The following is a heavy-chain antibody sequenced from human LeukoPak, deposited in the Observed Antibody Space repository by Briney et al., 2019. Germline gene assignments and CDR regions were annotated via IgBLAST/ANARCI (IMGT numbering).Heavy chain of an antibody. CDR1: GYTFTNSV. Sequence: ASVRVSCKTSGYTFTNSVINWVRQATGQGLEWMGWINPNSGNTGYAQKFQGRVTMTRNTSISTAYMELSSLRSEDTAVYYCARPHCSSTDCHPPEWFDPWGQGTLVTVSS. J-gene: IGHJ5*02. D-gene: IGHD2-2*01. CDR2: INPNSGNT. V-gene: IGHV1-8*01. CDR3: ARPHCSSTDCHPPEWFDP.